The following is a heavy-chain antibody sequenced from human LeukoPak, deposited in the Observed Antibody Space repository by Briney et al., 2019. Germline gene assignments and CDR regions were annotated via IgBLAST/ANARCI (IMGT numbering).Heavy chain of an antibody. Sequence: PSETLSLTCTVSGGSISSSSYYWGWIRQPPGKGLEWIGSIYYSGSTYYIPSLKSRVTISVDTSKNQFSLKLTSVTAADTAVYYCARLSLELGLGYWGQGTLVTVSS. D-gene: IGHD1-7*01. CDR1: GGSISSSSYY. CDR2: IYYSGST. CDR3: ARLSLELGLGY. J-gene: IGHJ4*02. V-gene: IGHV4-39*01.